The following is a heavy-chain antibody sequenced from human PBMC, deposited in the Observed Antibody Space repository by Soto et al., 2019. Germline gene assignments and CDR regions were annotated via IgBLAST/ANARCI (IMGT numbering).Heavy chain of an antibody. Sequence: SLRLSCEASGFTFSDYYISWIRQAPGKGLEWVSYISPSASAMYYADSVKGRFTISRDNAKNSLYLQMNSLRVEDTAVYYCARGHYGLDVWGQGITVTVSS. V-gene: IGHV3-11*01. CDR2: ISPSASAM. CDR3: ARGHYGLDV. CDR1: GFTFSDYY. J-gene: IGHJ6*02.